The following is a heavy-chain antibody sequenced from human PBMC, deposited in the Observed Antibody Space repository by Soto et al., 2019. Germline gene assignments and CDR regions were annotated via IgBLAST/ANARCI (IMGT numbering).Heavy chain of an antibody. CDR2: MSGSGGST. CDR3: AKASGSSWPYYFDS. CDR1: GFSFSSYV. D-gene: IGHD6-13*01. V-gene: IGHV3-23*01. Sequence: GGSLRLSCAASGFSFSSYVMAWVRQAPGKGLEWVSAMSGSGGSTYYPDSVKGRFTISRDNSENTLYLQMNSLRAEDTAVYYCAKASGSSWPYYFDSWGQGTLVTVSS. J-gene: IGHJ4*02.